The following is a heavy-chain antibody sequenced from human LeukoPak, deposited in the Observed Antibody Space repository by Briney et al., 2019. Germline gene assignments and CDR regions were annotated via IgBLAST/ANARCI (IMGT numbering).Heavy chain of an antibody. CDR3: ARGGFGSGSYSDY. J-gene: IGHJ4*02. CDR1: GYTFTSYD. Sequence: ASVKLSCKASGYTFTSYDINWVRQATGQGLEWMGWMNPNSGDTGYVQKFQGRVTMTRDTCISTAYMELSSLRSEDTAVYYCARGGFGSGSYSDYWRQGTLVTVSS. V-gene: IGHV1-8*01. CDR2: MNPNSGDT. D-gene: IGHD3-10*01.